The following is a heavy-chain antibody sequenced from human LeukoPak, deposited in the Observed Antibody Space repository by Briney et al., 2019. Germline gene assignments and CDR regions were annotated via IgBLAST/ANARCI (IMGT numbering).Heavy chain of an antibody. J-gene: IGHJ4*02. Sequence: SQTLSLTCAISGDSVSSSSAAWNWIRQSPSRGLEWLGRTYYRSKWYHDYAVSVKSRITINADTSKDQFSLHLNSVTPEDTAVYYCARGRYYDSSGYYPHFDFWGQGTLVTVSS. CDR3: ARGRYYDSSGYYPHFDF. D-gene: IGHD3-22*01. V-gene: IGHV6-1*01. CDR2: TYYRSKWYH. CDR1: GDSVSSSSAA.